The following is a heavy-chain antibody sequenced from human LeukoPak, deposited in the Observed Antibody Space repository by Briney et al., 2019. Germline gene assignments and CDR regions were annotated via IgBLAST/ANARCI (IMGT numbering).Heavy chain of an antibody. CDR1: GFTFSGYS. CDR2: ISYDGSNK. CDR3: ARVLTAAGPTGTFFDY. V-gene: IGHV3-30*03. D-gene: IGHD6-13*01. Sequence: GGSLRLSCAASGFTFSGYSMNWVRQAPGKGLEWVAVISYDGSNKYYADSVKGRFTISRDNSKNTLYLQMNSLRAEDTAVYYCARVLTAAGPTGTFFDYWGQGTLVTVSS. J-gene: IGHJ4*02.